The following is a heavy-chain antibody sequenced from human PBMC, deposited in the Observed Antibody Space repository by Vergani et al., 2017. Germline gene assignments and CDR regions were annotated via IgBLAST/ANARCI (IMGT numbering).Heavy chain of an antibody. J-gene: IGHJ4*02. V-gene: IGHV4-31*03. CDR1: ADSISSGVYY. D-gene: IGHD3-22*01. CDR2: IYSTGST. Sequence: QLQLQQSGPGLVKPSETLFLTCTVSADSISSGVYYWNWIRQHPGKGLEWIGYIYSTGSTHHNPSLRRRINMSVDTSKNQFSLKLNSVTAADTAMYYCARMGGYDEGDALRIGYFDSWGPGILVTVSS. CDR3: ARMGGYDEGDALRIGYFDS.